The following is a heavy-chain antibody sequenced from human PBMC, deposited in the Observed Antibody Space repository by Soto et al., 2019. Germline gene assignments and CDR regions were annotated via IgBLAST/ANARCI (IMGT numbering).Heavy chain of an antibody. CDR2: ISGSGGST. CDR1: GFTFSSYA. CDR3: AKYVFGGIYFGW. J-gene: IGHJ4*02. D-gene: IGHD3-9*01. Sequence: VGSLRLSCAASGFTFSSYAMSWVRQAPGKGLEWVSAISGSGGSTYYADSVKGRFTISRDNSKNTLYLQMNSLRAEDTAVYYCAKYVFGGIYFGWGGQGTLVTVSS. V-gene: IGHV3-23*01.